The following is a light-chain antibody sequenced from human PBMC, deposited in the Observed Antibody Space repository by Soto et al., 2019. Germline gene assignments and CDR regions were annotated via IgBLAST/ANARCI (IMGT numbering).Light chain of an antibody. Sequence: DIQLTQSPSFLSASVGDRVTITCRASQGIDNYLAWYQQKPGKAPKLLIYTASTLQSGFPSRFSASGSGTEFTLTISSLQPEDCATYYCQQLNNYPRTFGQGTKVEIK. CDR2: TAS. CDR3: QQLNNYPRT. CDR1: QGIDNY. V-gene: IGKV1-9*01. J-gene: IGKJ1*01.